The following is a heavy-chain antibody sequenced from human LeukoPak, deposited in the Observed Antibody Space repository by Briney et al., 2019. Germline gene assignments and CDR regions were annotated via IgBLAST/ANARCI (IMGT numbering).Heavy chain of an antibody. Sequence: VASVKVSCKASGYTFTGYFMHWVRQAPGQGLEWMGWINPNSGNTKYAQNFQGRVTMTRDTSISTAYMELTRLRSDDTAVYYCVTLLFNAAFDYWGQGTLVAVSS. V-gene: IGHV1-2*02. CDR1: GYTFTGYF. CDR2: INPNSGNT. D-gene: IGHD3-10*02. J-gene: IGHJ4*02. CDR3: VTLLFNAAFDY.